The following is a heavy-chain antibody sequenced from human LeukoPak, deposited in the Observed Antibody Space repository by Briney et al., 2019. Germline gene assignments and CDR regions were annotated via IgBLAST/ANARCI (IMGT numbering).Heavy chain of an antibody. V-gene: IGHV3-23*01. D-gene: IGHD3-16*02. Sequence: GGTLRPSCPASGFTHSIYGMGWVRQAPGKGLEWVSSISDNGENTYYAVSAKGRFTISRDNSKNTLYVEMTSLRAEDSALYYCAKDGERGELSLYMDYWGEGTLVTVSS. CDR2: ISDNGENT. J-gene: IGHJ4*02. CDR3: AKDGERGELSLYMDY. CDR1: GFTHSIYG.